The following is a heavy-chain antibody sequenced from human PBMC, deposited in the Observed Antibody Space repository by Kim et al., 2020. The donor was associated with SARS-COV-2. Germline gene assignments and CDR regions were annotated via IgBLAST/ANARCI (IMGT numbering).Heavy chain of an antibody. D-gene: IGHD3-22*01. CDR1: GGSISSGDYY. J-gene: IGHJ4*02. V-gene: IGHV4-30-4*01. CDR2: IYYSGST. Sequence: SETLSLTCTVSGGSISSGDYYWSWIRQPPGKGLEWIGYIYYSGSTYYNPSLKSRVTISVDTSKNQFSLKLSSVTAADTAVYYCASSSGYYGSYDYWGQGTLVTVSS. CDR3: ASSSGYYGSYDY.